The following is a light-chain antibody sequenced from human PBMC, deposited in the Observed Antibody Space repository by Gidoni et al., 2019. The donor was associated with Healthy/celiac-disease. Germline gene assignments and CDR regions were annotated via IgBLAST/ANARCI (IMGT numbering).Light chain of an antibody. V-gene: IGKV1-39*01. CDR2: AAS. J-gene: IGKJ3*01. CDR1: QSISSY. CDR3: QQSYSTLST. Sequence: IQMTQSPSSLSASVGDRVTITCRASQSISSYLNWYQQKPGKAPKLLIYAASSLQSGVPSRFSGSGSGTDFTLTISSLQPEDFATYYCQQSYSTLSTFGPXTKVDIK.